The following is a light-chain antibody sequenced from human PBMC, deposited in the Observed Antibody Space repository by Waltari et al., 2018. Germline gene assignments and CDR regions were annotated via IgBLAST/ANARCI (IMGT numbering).Light chain of an antibody. J-gene: IGKJ2*01. CDR1: QSVLDTSNNKNN. Sequence: DIVMTQPPDSLAVSLGDRATINRKSSQSVLDTSNNKNNLAWYQQKPGKPPKLLIYLASTRESGVPDRFSGSGSGTDFTLTISSLQAEDVAVYYCQKYYSTPLTFGPGTKLEIK. V-gene: IGKV4-1*01. CDR3: QKYYSTPLT. CDR2: LAS.